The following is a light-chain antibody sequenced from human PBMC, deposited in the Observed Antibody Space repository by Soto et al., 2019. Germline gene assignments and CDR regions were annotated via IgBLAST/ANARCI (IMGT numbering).Light chain of an antibody. J-gene: IGKJ5*01. V-gene: IGKV3D-15*01. CDR3: QQHNNWPIT. Sequence: EIVMTQSPATLSVSPGETATLSCRASQSISIGLAWYRQKPGQAPRLLIYGASTRATGTPARFSGSGSGTEFTLTISSLQSEDFALYFCQQHNNWPITFGQGTRLEI. CDR2: GAS. CDR1: QSISIG.